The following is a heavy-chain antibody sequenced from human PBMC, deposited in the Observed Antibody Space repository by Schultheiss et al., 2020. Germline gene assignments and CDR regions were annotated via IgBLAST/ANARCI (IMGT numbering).Heavy chain of an antibody. CDR2: IWYDGSNK. D-gene: IGHD2-15*01. CDR1: GFTFSSYG. CDR3: ARDRVVADSYYYYYGMDV. Sequence: VGSLRLSCAASGFTFSSYGMHWVRQAPGKGLEWVAVIWYDGSNKYYADSVKGRFTISRDNSKNTLYLQMNSLRAEDTAVYYCARDRVVADSYYYYYGMDVWGQGTTVTVSS. J-gene: IGHJ6*02. V-gene: IGHV3-33*01.